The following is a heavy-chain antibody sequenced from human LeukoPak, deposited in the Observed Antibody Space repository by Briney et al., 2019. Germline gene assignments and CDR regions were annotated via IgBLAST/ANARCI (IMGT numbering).Heavy chain of an antibody. V-gene: IGHV3-30-3*01. CDR1: GFTFSSYA. CDR3: ARDQRDFTTVTPEGGY. Sequence: GGSLRLSCAASGFTFSSYAMHWVRQAPGKGLEWVAVISYDGSNKYYADSVKGRFTISRDNSKNTLYLQMNSLRAEDTAVYYCARDQRDFTTVTPEGGYWGQGTLVTVSS. D-gene: IGHD4-11*01. J-gene: IGHJ4*02. CDR2: ISYDGSNK.